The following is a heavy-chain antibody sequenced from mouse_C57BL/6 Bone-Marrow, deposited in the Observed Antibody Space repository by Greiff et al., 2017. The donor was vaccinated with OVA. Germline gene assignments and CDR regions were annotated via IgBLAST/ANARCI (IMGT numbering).Heavy chain of an antibody. CDR2: INPNNGGT. Sequence: EVQLQQSGPELVKPGASVKISCKASGYTFTDYYMNWVKQSHGKSLEWIGAINPNNGGTSYNQKFKGKATLTVDKSSSTAYMELRSLTSEDSAVYDGERGVRWLLYDWYFDVWGTGTTVTVSA. CDR3: ERGVRWLLYDWYFDV. D-gene: IGHD2-3*01. CDR1: GYTFTDYY. V-gene: IGHV1-26*01. J-gene: IGHJ1*03.